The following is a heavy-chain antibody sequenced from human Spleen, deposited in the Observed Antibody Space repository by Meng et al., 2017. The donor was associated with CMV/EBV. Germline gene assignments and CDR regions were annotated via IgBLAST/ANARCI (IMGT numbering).Heavy chain of an antibody. CDR3: ALYSSGWYP. CDR1: GYTFTRYS. Sequence: ASVKVSCKASGYTFTRYSMHWVRQAPGQGLEWMGIINPSGGSTNYAQKFQGRVTMTRDTSTSTVYLELNSLKSEDTAVYYCALYSSGWYPWGQGTLVTVSS. CDR2: INPSGGST. J-gene: IGHJ5*02. V-gene: IGHV1-46*03. D-gene: IGHD6-19*01.